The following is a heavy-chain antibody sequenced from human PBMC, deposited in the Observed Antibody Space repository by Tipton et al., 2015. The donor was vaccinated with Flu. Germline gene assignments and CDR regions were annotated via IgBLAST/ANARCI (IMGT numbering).Heavy chain of an antibody. V-gene: IGHV1-18*04. CDR2: ISAYNGNT. CDR3: AREGVAPEQGRPPNYYYYYMDV. CDR1: GYTFTSYG. Sequence: QLVQSGAEVKKPGASVKVSCKASGYTFTSYGISWVRQAPGQGLEWMGWISAYNGNTNYAQKLQGRVTMTTDTSTSTAYMELRSLRSDDTAVYYCAREGVAPEQGRPPNYYYYYMDVWGKGTTVTVSS. D-gene: IGHD3-3*01. J-gene: IGHJ6*03.